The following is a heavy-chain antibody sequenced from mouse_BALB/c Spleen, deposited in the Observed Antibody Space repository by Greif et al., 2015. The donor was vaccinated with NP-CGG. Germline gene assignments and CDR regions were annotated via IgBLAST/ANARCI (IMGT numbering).Heavy chain of an antibody. Sequence: QVQLKESGAELMKPGASVKISCKATGYTFSSYWIEWVKQRPGHGLEWIGEILPGSGSTNYNEKFKGKATFTADTSSNTAYMQLSSLTSEDSAVYYCARRGIYYDYGFAYWGQGTLVTVSA. CDR3: ARRGIYYDYGFAY. V-gene: IGHV1-9*01. CDR1: GYTFSSYW. CDR2: ILPGSGST. J-gene: IGHJ3*01. D-gene: IGHD2-4*01.